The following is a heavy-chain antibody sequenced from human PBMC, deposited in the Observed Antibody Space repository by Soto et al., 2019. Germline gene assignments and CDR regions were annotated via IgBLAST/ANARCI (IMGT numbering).Heavy chain of an antibody. Sequence: GASVKVSCKASGGTFSSYAISWVRQAPGQGLEWMGGIIPIFGTANYAQKFQGRVTITADESTSTAYMELSSLRSEDTAVYYCAQRKDIVVVPAAPTYYGMDVWGQGTTVTV. CDR2: IIPIFGTA. J-gene: IGHJ6*02. CDR1: GGTFSSYA. CDR3: AQRKDIVVVPAAPTYYGMDV. D-gene: IGHD2-2*01. V-gene: IGHV1-69*13.